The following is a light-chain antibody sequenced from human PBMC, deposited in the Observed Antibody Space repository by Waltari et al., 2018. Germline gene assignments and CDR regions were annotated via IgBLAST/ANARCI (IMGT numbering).Light chain of an antibody. CDR1: QSISSN. V-gene: IGKV3-15*01. Sequence: EIVMTQSPATLSVSPGERVTLSCRARQSISSNLAWYQQQPGQAPRLLLYGASTRATGIPARFSGSGSGTEFTLTISSLQSEDFALYYCQQYDVWPPYTFGQGTKLEIK. CDR2: GAS. CDR3: QQYDVWPPYT. J-gene: IGKJ2*01.